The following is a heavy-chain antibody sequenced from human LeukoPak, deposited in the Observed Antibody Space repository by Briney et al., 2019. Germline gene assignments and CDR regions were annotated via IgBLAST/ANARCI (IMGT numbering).Heavy chain of an antibody. CDR2: KNPNSCNT. Sequence: ASVKVSCQASGYTFTSYEINRVRQATGPGLEWIGLKNPNSCNTGYAQKFQGRVTTTRNTSISTAYVELSSLRSEDTAVYYCARTHTVVPAAILYYYYYMDVWGKGTTVTVSS. J-gene: IGHJ6*03. CDR1: GYTFTSYE. CDR3: ARTHTVVPAAILYYYYYMDV. V-gene: IGHV1-8*01. D-gene: IGHD2-2*02.